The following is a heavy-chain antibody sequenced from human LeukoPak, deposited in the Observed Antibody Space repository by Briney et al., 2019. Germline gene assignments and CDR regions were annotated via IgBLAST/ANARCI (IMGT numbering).Heavy chain of an antibody. D-gene: IGHD3-10*01. J-gene: IGHJ4*02. CDR1: GFTFSRYW. CDR2: IKQDGSEK. Sequence: GGSLRLSCAASGFTFSRYWMSWVRQAPGKGLEWVANIKQDGSEKFCVDSVKGRFTISRDNAENSLYLHMNSLRAEDTAVYYCARGLWSGTYWGQGSLVTVSS. V-gene: IGHV3-7*01. CDR3: ARGLWSGTY.